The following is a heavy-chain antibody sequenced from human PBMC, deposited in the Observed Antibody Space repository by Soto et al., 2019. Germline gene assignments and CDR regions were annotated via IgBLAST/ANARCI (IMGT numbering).Heavy chain of an antibody. CDR2: INGDGITR. Sequence: EVQLVESGGGLVQPGGSLRLSCAASEFAFNTYWMHWVRQVPGKGLEWVSRINGDGITRTYADSVKGRFTISRDNAENILYLQMNSLRAEDTAVYYCARDKAYGLDVWGQGNTVTVS. CDR1: EFAFNTYW. CDR3: ARDKAYGLDV. J-gene: IGHJ6*02. V-gene: IGHV3-74*01.